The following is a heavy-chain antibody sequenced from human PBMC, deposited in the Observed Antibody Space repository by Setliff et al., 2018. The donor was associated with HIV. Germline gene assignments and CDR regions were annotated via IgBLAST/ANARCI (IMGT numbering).Heavy chain of an antibody. V-gene: IGHV5-51*01. Sequence: GESLKISCKGSGYSFTTYWIGWVRQMPGKGLEWMGIIYPGDSDTRYSPSFQGQFTISADKSISTAYLQWSSLKASDTAMYYCARGPIDFYDRVYFDYWGQGTLVTVSS. CDR2: IYPGDSDT. D-gene: IGHD3-22*01. CDR3: ARGPIDFYDRVYFDY. CDR1: GYSFTTYW. J-gene: IGHJ4*02.